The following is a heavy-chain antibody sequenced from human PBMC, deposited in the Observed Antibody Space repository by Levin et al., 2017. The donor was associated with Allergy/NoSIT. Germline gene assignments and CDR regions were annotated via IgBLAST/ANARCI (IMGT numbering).Heavy chain of an antibody. V-gene: IGHV4-61*01. D-gene: IGHD3-10*01. J-gene: IGHJ5*02. CDR1: GGSVSSGTYY. CDR2: IYSSGRT. Sequence: SETLSLTCTVSGGSVSSGTYYWNWIRQPPGKGLESIGYIYSSGRTKYNPSLKSRVTISVDTSKNKFSLKLSSVTAADTAVYFWARGEYYYGSRYWFDPWGQGTLVTVSS. CDR3: ARGEYYYGSRYWFDP.